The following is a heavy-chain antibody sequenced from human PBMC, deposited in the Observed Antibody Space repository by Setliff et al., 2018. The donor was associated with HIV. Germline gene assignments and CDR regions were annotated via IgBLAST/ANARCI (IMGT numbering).Heavy chain of an antibody. CDR3: ARGGISIAARPIDY. Sequence: GGSLRLSCAASGFTFSSYTMNWVRQAPGKGLEWVSYISSSSSYTNYADSVKGRFTISRDNAKNSLFLQMHSLRAEDTAVYYCARGGISIAARPIDYWGQGTLVTVSS. V-gene: IGHV3-21*05. D-gene: IGHD6-6*01. CDR2: ISSSSSYT. J-gene: IGHJ4*02. CDR1: GFTFSSYT.